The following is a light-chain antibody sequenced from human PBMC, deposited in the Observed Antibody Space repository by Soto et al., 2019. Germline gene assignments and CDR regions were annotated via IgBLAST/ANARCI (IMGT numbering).Light chain of an antibody. CDR3: QQYDNLPST. CDR2: VAS. Sequence: DIQMTQSPSSLSASVGDTVTITCQASHDIDNYLNWYQQKPGKAPKLLIYVASNLETGVPSRFSGSGSGTDFSLTITSLQPEDIATYYCQQYDNLPSTFGQGTKVEIK. J-gene: IGKJ2*01. V-gene: IGKV1-33*01. CDR1: HDIDNY.